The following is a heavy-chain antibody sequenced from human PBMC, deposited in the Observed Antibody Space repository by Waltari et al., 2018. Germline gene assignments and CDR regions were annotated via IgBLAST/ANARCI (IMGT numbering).Heavy chain of an antibody. CDR1: GFTFSSYW. D-gene: IGHD1-26*01. CDR2: IKQDGSEK. V-gene: IGHV3-7*01. J-gene: IGHJ3*02. Sequence: EVQLVESGGGLVQPGGSLRLSCAASGFTFSSYWMSWVRQAQGKGLEWLANIKQDGSEKYYVDSVKGRFTISRDNAKNSLYLQMNSLRAEDTAVYYCASVGVLDGRGAFDIWGQGTMVTVSS. CDR3: ASVGVLDGRGAFDI.